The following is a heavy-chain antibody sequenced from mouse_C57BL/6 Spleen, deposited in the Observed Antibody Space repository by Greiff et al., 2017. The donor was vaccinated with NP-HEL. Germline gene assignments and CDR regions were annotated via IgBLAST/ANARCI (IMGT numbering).Heavy chain of an antibody. D-gene: IGHD2-5*01. V-gene: IGHV1-69*01. Sequence: QVQLQQPGAELVMPGASVKLSCKASGYTFTSYWMHWVKQRPGQGLEWIGEIDPSDSYTNYNQKFTGKSTLTVDKSSSTAYMQLSSLTSEDSAVYYCARPRSNYGLDYWGQGTTLTVSS. J-gene: IGHJ2*01. CDR3: ARPRSNYGLDY. CDR1: GYTFTSYW. CDR2: IDPSDSYT.